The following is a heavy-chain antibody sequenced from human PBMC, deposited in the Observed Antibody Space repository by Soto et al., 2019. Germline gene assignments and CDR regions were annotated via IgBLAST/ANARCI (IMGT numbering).Heavy chain of an antibody. Sequence: EVQLLESGGGLVQPGGSLRLSCAASGFTFSSYAMSWVRQAPGKGLEWVSAINGSGGSTYYADSVKGRFTISRDNSKNTLYLQMNSLRAEDTAVYYCAKFIGSGYVSYYYYMDVWGKGTTVTVS. CDR1: GFTFSSYA. J-gene: IGHJ6*03. CDR3: AKFIGSGYVSYYYYMDV. V-gene: IGHV3-23*01. D-gene: IGHD5-12*01. CDR2: INGSGGST.